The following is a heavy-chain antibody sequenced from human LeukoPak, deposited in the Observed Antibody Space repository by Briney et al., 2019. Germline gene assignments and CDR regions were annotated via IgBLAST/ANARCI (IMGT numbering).Heavy chain of an antibody. Sequence: PGGSLRLSCAASGFSFTSYGMHWVRQAPGKGLEWVALITYDGYYKYYSGSVKGRFTISSDTSKNTLYLQMNSLRAEDTAVYYCARDLSPVVRASPMGYWGQGTLVTVSS. J-gene: IGHJ4*02. CDR3: ARDLSPVVRASPMGY. D-gene: IGHD3-10*01. V-gene: IGHV3-30*03. CDR1: GFSFTSYG. CDR2: ITYDGYYK.